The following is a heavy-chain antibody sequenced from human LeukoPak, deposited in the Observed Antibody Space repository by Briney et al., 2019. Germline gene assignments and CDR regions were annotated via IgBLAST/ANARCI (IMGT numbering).Heavy chain of an antibody. V-gene: IGHV4-39*07. CDR2: ICFSGST. CDR1: GDSISSSSYC. J-gene: IGHJ4*02. CDR3: ARRGSMTGPPPL. D-gene: IGHD6-6*01. Sequence: SETLSLTCTVSGDSISSSSYCWGWIRQPPGKGLEWIGSICFSGSTYYNPSLKSRVTISVDTSKNQFSLKLSSVTAADTAVYYCARRGSMTGPPPLWGQGTLVTVSS.